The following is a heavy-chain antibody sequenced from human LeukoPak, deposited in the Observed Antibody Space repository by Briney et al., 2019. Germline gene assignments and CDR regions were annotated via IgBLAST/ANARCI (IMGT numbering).Heavy chain of an antibody. CDR2: ISAYNGNT. Sequence: GASVKVSCKASGYTFTSYGISWVRQAPGQGLEWMGWISAYNGNTNYAQKLQGRVTMTTDTSTSTAYMELRSLRSDDTAVYYCARDDLGGYMNNYYYYYMDVWGKGTTVTVSS. CDR3: ARDDLGGYMNNYYYYYMDV. V-gene: IGHV1-18*01. J-gene: IGHJ6*03. D-gene: IGHD3-22*01. CDR1: GYTFTSYG.